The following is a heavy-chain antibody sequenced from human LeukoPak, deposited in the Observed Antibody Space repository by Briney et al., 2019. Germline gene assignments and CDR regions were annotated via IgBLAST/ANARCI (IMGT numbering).Heavy chain of an antibody. D-gene: IGHD2-2*01. CDR2: IIPILGIA. V-gene: IGHV1-69*02. CDR3: ARARRGRYCSSTSCSRWFDP. Sequence: ASVKVSXKASGGTFSSYTISWMRQAPGQGLEWMGRIIPILGIANYAQKFKGRVTITGDKSTSTAYMELSSLRSEDTAVYYCARARRGRYCSSTSCSRWFDPWGQGTLVTVSS. CDR1: GGTFSSYT. J-gene: IGHJ5*02.